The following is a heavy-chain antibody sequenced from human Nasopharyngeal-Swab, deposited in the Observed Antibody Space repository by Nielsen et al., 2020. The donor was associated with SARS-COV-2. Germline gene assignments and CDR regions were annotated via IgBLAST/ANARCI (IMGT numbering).Heavy chain of an antibody. Sequence: ESLKISCAASGFIFSDYTINWIRQAPGKGLEWIGEINYSGSTNYNPSLKSRVTISVDTSKNQFSLRLSSVTAADTAVYYCARLATMIRGDYTTYYNGDMDVWGQGTTVTLSS. CDR2: INYSGST. D-gene: IGHD3-10*01. CDR3: ARLATMIRGDYTTYYNGDMDV. V-gene: IGHV4-34*01. J-gene: IGHJ6*02. CDR1: GFIFSDYT.